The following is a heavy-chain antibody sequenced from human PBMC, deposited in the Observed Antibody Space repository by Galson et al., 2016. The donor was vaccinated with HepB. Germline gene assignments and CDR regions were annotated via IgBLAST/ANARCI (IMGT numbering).Heavy chain of an antibody. J-gene: IGHJ4*02. CDR2: IKQNGREK. CDR3: AREGYGGFDY. CDR1: GFTFNSYW. Sequence: SLRLSCAASGFTFNSYWMSWVRQAPGKGLEWVANIKQNGREKDYVDSVKGRFTISRDNAKNSLYLQMNSLRAEDTAVYYCAREGYGGFDYWGQGTLVTVSS. D-gene: IGHD4-23*01. V-gene: IGHV3-7*03.